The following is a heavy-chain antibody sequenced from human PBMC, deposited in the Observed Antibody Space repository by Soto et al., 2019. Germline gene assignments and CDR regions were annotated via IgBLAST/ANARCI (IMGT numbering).Heavy chain of an antibody. J-gene: IGHJ4*02. D-gene: IGHD3-10*01. CDR2: VGGGGDNI. CDR3: AKRDSGSGRSPPLINY. CDR1: GFTFSSYS. V-gene: IGHV3-23*01. Sequence: QLLESGGGLVQPGGSLRLSCAASGFTFSSYSMNWVRQAPGKGLQWVATVGGGGDNIFYADSVKGRFTISRDDSQNMVFLQMDSLRPEDTAVYFCAKRDSGSGRSPPLINYWGQGPLFTVSS.